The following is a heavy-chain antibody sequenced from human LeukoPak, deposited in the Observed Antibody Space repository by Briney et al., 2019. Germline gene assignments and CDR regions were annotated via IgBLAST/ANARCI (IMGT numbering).Heavy chain of an antibody. CDR1: GGSISSSSYY. CDR2: IYYSGST. J-gene: IGHJ6*03. V-gene: IGHV4-39*01. Sequence: PSETLSLTCTVSGGSISSSSYYWGWIRQPPGKGLEWIGCIYYSGSTYYNPSLKSRVTISVDTSKNQFSLKLSSVTAADTAVYYCARQYYYDSSGYYLLHYYYYYMDVWGKGTTVTVSS. D-gene: IGHD3-22*01. CDR3: ARQYYYDSSGYYLLHYYYYYMDV.